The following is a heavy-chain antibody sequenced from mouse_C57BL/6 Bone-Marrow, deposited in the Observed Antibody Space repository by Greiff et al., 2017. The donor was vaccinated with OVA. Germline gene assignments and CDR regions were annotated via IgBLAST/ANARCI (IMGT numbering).Heavy chain of an antibody. CDR3: ARPLYDYDGWFAY. J-gene: IGHJ3*01. CDR2: IDPSDSYT. V-gene: IGHV1-50*01. D-gene: IGHD2-4*01. Sequence: QVQLQQPGAELVKPGASVKLSCKASGYTFTSYWMQWVKQRPGQGLEWIGEIDPSDSYTNYNQKFKGKATLTVDTSSSTAYMQLSSLTSEDSAVYYCARPLYDYDGWFAYWGQGTLVTVSA. CDR1: GYTFTSYW.